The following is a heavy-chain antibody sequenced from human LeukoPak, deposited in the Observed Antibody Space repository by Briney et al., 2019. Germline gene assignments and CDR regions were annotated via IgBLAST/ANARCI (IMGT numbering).Heavy chain of an antibody. Sequence: LSLTCTVSGGSISSYYWSWIRQPPGKGLEWVSYISGSGGTTYYADSVKGRFTISRDNAKNSLYLQMNSLRAEDTAVYYCAQAAAGMSPTDYWGQGTLVTVSS. CDR3: AQAAAGMSPTDY. J-gene: IGHJ4*02. CDR1: GGSISSYY. CDR2: ISGSGGTT. V-gene: IGHV3-11*04. D-gene: IGHD6-13*01.